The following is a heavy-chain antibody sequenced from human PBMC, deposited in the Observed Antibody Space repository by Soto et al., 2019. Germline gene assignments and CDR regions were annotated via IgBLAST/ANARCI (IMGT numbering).Heavy chain of an antibody. CDR3: AKGKRDRVAGKVEGIDY. CDR1: GFTLSRYG. Sequence: QVQLVEFGGGVAQPGRSLRLSCVGSGFTLSRYGMHWVRQAPGKGLESVAIISNDGSNKNYGDSVKGRFIISRDNSKNTVYLHMNSLRTEDTAVYYCAKGKRDRVAGKVEGIDYWGQGTLVTVSS. CDR2: ISNDGSNK. J-gene: IGHJ4*02. D-gene: IGHD6-19*01. V-gene: IGHV3-30*18.